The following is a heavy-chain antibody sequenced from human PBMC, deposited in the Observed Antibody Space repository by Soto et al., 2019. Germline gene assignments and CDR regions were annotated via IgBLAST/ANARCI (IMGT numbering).Heavy chain of an antibody. J-gene: IGHJ5*02. D-gene: IGHD1-7*01. CDR1: GFSLTTAGVR. Sequence: QITLKESGPTLVKPTQTLTLTCTFSGFSLTTAGVRVGWIRQTPGKALEWLALIYWDDDKRYSSSLKSRLTITTDPSKNQVVLTMTNVDPVDTGTYYCAHSLIQTPNSDPWGQGTVVTVSS. CDR3: AHSLIQTPNSDP. CDR2: IYWDDDK. V-gene: IGHV2-5*02.